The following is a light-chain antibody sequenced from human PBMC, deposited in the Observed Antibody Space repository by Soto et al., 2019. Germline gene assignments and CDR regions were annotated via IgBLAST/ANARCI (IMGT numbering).Light chain of an antibody. CDR2: EAS. J-gene: IGKJ2*01. CDR3: QQYFNSPYKYT. CDR1: ESVRSTY. V-gene: IGKV3-20*01. Sequence: DIVLTQSPGILSLSPGDRATLSCRSSESVRSTYLAWYQQKRGQAPSLPIYEASSRPSGIPVRFSGSGSGKDFTLTISKVEHEDVAVYYCQQYFNSPYKYTFGQGTVLE.